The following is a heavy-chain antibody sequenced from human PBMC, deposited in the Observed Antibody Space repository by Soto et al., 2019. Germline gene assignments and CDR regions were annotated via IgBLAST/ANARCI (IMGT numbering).Heavy chain of an antibody. CDR3: AKAGNYDFWSGYYSSPTGYFDY. CDR1: GFTFSSYG. Sequence: PGGSLRLSCAASGFTFSSYGMHWVRQAPGKGLEWVAVISYDGSNKYYADSVKGRFTISRDNSKNTLYLQMNSLRAEDTAVYYCAKAGNYDFWSGYYSSPTGYFDYWGQGTMVTVYS. D-gene: IGHD3-3*01. CDR2: ISYDGSNK. V-gene: IGHV3-30*18. J-gene: IGHJ4*02.